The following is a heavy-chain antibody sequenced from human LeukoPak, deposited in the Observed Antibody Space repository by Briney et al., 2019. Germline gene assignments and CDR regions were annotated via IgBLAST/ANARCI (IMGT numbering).Heavy chain of an antibody. CDR2: INTNTGNP. D-gene: IGHD3-10*01. J-gene: IGHJ4*02. CDR1: GYTFTGYY. Sequence: ASVKVSCKASGYTFTGYYMHWVRQAPGQGLEWMGWINTNTGNPTYAQGFTGRFVFSLDTSVSTAYLQISSLKAEDTAVYYCARMYYGSGNPYYFDYWGQGTLVTVSS. V-gene: IGHV7-4-1*02. CDR3: ARMYYGSGNPYYFDY.